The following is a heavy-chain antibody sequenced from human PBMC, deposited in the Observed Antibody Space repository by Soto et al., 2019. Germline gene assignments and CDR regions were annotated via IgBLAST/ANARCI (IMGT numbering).Heavy chain of an antibody. Sequence: QVQLVQSGAEVKKPGASVKVSCKASGYTFTNYAIHWVRQGPGQRLEWMGWINAGNGKTKYSQKFQGRVTITRDTSASTAYMELSSLRSEDKAVYYCARDGAVAGNTNFDYWGQGTLVTVSS. J-gene: IGHJ4*02. V-gene: IGHV1-3*01. D-gene: IGHD6-19*01. CDR1: GYTFTNYA. CDR3: ARDGAVAGNTNFDY. CDR2: INAGNGKT.